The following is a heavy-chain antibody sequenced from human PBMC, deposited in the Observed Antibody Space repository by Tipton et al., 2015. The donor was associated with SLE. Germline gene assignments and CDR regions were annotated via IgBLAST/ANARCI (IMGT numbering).Heavy chain of an antibody. Sequence: TLSLTCTVSGGSISGYYWSWIRQPPGKGLEWIGYIYYSGTATYSPSLKGRVTISVDTSKKQFSLKLSSVTAADTAVYYCARDTRNDDYVRWYFDVWGRGTLVTVSS. CDR2: IYYSGTA. V-gene: IGHV4-59*01. J-gene: IGHJ2*01. CDR1: GGSISGYY. CDR3: ARDTRNDDYVRWYFDV. D-gene: IGHD3-16*01.